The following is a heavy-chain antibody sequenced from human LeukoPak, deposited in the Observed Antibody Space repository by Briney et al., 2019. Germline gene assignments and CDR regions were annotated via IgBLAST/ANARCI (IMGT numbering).Heavy chain of an antibody. V-gene: IGHV4-61*01. CDR3: ARRGLYGDYHYYYGMDV. CDR1: GGPVSSGSYY. D-gene: IGHD4-17*01. J-gene: IGHJ6*04. CDR2: IYYSGST. Sequence: PSETLSLTCTVSGGPVSSGSYYWSWIRQPPGRGLEWIGYIYYSGSTNYNPSLKSRVTISVDTSKNQFSLKLSSVTAADTAVYYCARRGLYGDYHYYYGMDVWGKGTTVTVSS.